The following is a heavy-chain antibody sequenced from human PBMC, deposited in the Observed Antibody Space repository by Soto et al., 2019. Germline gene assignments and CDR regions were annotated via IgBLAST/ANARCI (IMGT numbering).Heavy chain of an antibody. D-gene: IGHD6-25*01. Sequence: QVQLVQSGAEVKKPGSSVKVSCKASGGTFSSSAIRWVRQAPGQGLEWMGANIPVFGTAHYAQKFQGRVTITADKPTSTAYMELSRLRSEDTAVYYWARERPERGKDVWGQGTKVTVSS. V-gene: IGHV1-69*06. J-gene: IGHJ6*02. CDR1: GGTFSSSA. CDR2: NIPVFGTA. CDR3: ARERPERGKDV.